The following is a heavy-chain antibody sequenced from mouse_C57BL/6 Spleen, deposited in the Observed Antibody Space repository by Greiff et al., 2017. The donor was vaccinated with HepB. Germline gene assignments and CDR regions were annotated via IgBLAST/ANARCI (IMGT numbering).Heavy chain of an antibody. J-gene: IGHJ3*01. CDR3: TREVHYYGSSYSFAY. Sequence: EVKLQESGTVLARPGASVKMSCKTSGYTFTSYWMHWVKQRPGQGLEWIGAIYPGNSDTSYNQKFKGKAKLTVVTSASTAYMELSSLTNEDSAVYYCTREVHYYGSSYSFAYWGQGTLVTVSA. D-gene: IGHD1-1*01. CDR1: GYTFTSYW. CDR2: IYPGNSDT. V-gene: IGHV1-5*01.